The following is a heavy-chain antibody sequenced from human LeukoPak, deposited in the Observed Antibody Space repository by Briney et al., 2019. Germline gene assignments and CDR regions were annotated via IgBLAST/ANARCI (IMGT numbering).Heavy chain of an antibody. CDR2: IYYSGST. Sequence: NPSETLSLTCTVSGGSISSGGYYWSWIRQHPGKGLEWIGYIYYSGSTYYNPSLKSRVTISVDTSKNQFSLKLSSVTAADTAVYYCARVSSSSWSIDYWGQGTLVTVSS. J-gene: IGHJ4*02. CDR1: GGSISSGGYY. CDR3: ARVSSSSWSIDY. D-gene: IGHD6-13*01. V-gene: IGHV4-31*03.